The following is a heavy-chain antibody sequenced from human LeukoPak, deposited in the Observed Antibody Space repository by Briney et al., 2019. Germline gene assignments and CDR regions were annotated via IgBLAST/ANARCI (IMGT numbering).Heavy chain of an antibody. D-gene: IGHD3-10*01. Sequence: GGSLRLSCAASGFTSSSHWMHWVRQAPGKGLVWVSRINTDGSSTSYAEFVKGRFTISRDNARNTLYLQMNSLRAEDTAVYYCARDYYYGSGSLDYWGQGTLVTVSS. CDR1: GFTSSSHW. CDR3: ARDYYYGSGSLDY. V-gene: IGHV3-74*01. J-gene: IGHJ4*02. CDR2: INTDGSST.